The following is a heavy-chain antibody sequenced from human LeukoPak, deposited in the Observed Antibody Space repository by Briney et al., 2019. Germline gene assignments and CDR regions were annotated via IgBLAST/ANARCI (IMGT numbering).Heavy chain of an antibody. D-gene: IGHD3-10*01. CDR2: IIPIFGTA. Sequence: SVKVSCRASGGTFSSYAISWVRQAPGQGLEWMGGIIPIFGTANYAQKFQGRVTITADESTSTAYMELSSLRSEDTAVYYCAKSSGSYYNQGFYYYGMDVWGKGTTVTVSS. CDR1: GGTFSSYA. V-gene: IGHV1-69*13. J-gene: IGHJ6*04. CDR3: AKSSGSYYNQGFYYYGMDV.